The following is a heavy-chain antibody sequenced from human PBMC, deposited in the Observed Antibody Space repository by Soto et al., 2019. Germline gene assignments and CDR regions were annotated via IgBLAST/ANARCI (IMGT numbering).Heavy chain of an antibody. Sequence: LRLSCTASGFTFGDYAMSWFRQAPGKGLEWVGFIRSKAYGGTTEYAASVKGRFTISRDDSKSIAYLQMNSLKTEDTAAYYCTCGRGGYDLYGMDVWGQGTTVTVSS. V-gene: IGHV3-49*03. CDR2: IRSKAYGGTT. D-gene: IGHD5-12*01. CDR1: GFTFGDYA. CDR3: TCGRGGYDLYGMDV. J-gene: IGHJ6*02.